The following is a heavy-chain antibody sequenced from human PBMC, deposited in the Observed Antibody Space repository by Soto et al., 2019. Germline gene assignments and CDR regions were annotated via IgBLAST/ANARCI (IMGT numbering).Heavy chain of an antibody. D-gene: IGHD2-21*01. J-gene: IGHJ6*03. V-gene: IGHV4-59*08. CDR3: ARLDGYSHYIDI. Sequence: SETLSLTCSVSGGSINSYYWSWIRQPPGKGLEWVGYIYYTGSTNYNPSLKSRVTISVDTSKKHFSLKLASVTAADTAEYYCARLDGYSHYIDIWGQRTTVPVS. CDR2: IYYTGST. CDR1: GGSINSYY.